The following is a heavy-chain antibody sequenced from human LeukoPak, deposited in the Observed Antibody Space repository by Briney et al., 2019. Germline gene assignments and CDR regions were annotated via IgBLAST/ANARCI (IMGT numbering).Heavy chain of an antibody. CDR2: ISWNSAST. CDR3: ARDRRRDAFDI. CDR1: GFTFDDYA. V-gene: IGHV3-9*01. Sequence: PGRSLRLSCAASGFTFDDYAMHWVRQAPGKGLEWVSGISWNSASTAYADSVKGRFTISRDNAKNSLYLQMNSLRAEDAAVYYCARDRRRDAFDIWGQGTMVTVSS. J-gene: IGHJ3*02.